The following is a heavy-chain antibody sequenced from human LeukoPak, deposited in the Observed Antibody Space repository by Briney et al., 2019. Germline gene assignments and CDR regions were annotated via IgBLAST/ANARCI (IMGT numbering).Heavy chain of an antibody. CDR1: GFTVSSNY. V-gene: IGHV3-53*01. CDR3: TRLLYYYDSTIYQRYFDY. D-gene: IGHD3-22*01. Sequence: GGSLRLSCAASGFTVSSNYMNWVRQAPGKGLEWVSIIYSGGNTYYADSAKGRFTISRDNSQNTLYLQMNSLRPEDTAVYYCTRLLYYYDSTIYQRYFDYWGQGTLVTVSS. CDR2: IYSGGNT. J-gene: IGHJ4*02.